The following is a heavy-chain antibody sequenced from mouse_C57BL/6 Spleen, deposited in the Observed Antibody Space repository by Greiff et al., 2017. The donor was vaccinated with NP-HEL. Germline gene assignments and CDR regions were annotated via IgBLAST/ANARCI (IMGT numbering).Heavy chain of an antibody. V-gene: IGHV5-4*01. J-gene: IGHJ2*01. D-gene: IGHD2-2*01. CDR2: ISDGGSYT. Sequence: EVKLMESGGGLVKPGGSLKLSCAASGFTFSSYAMSWVRQTPEKRLEWVATISDGGSYTYYPDNVKGRFTISRDNAKNNLYLQMSHLKSEDTAMYYCARDWNGYDGGDYFDYWGQGTTLTVSS. CDR3: ARDWNGYDGGDYFDY. CDR1: GFTFSSYA.